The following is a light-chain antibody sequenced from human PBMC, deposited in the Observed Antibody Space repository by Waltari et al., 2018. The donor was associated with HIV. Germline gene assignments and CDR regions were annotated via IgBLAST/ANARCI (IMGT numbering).Light chain of an antibody. CDR3: CSYAGSYTYV. CDR2: EVK. J-gene: IGLJ1*01. Sequence: QSALTQPRSVSGSPGQSVTISCTGTSSDIGYFDYVSWYQQYPGKAPKVIIYEVKPRPSGVPARFTVSKSGITASLTISGLQGDDEADYYCCSYAGSYTYVFGTGTKVNVL. CDR1: SSDIGYFDY. V-gene: IGLV2-11*01.